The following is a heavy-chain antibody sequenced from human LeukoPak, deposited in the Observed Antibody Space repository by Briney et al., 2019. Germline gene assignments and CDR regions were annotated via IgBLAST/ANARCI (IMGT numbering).Heavy chain of an antibody. CDR2: ISSSSTYT. CDR1: GFTFRDYY. Sequence: GGSLRLSCAASGFTFRDYYMSWIRQAPGKGLEWLSYISSSSTYTNYADSVKGRFTISRDNAKNSLYLQMNSLRAEDTAVYYCTRDVGHSALANWGQGVLVTVSS. V-gene: IGHV3-11*05. J-gene: IGHJ4*02. D-gene: IGHD5-18*01. CDR3: TRDVGHSALAN.